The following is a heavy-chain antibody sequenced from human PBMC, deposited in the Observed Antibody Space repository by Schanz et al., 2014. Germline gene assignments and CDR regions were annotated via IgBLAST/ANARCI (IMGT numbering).Heavy chain of an antibody. CDR3: ARHRVYGAFDL. CDR2: IYARGTT. CDR1: SDSISHYY. Sequence: QVQLQESGPGLVKPSETLSLTCTVPSDSISHYYLSWIRQPPGKELEWVAFIYARGTTSYNPPLNSRVTISLDTAKNQFSRKLSSVTAADTAVYYCARHRVYGAFDLWGQGTLVTVSS. J-gene: IGHJ4*02. V-gene: IGHV4-59*08. D-gene: IGHD4-17*01.